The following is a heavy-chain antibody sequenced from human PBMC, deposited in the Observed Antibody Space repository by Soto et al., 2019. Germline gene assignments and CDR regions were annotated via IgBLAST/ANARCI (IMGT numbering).Heavy chain of an antibody. D-gene: IGHD2-21*02. V-gene: IGHV4-4*02. CDR2: MYHSGST. CDR1: SGSISSGNW. Sequence: QVQLQESGPGLVKPSGTLSLTCAVSSGSISSGNWWSWVRQPRGKGLEWIGEMYHSGSTNYNPSLKRRVTISVDKPQNPFSRKLSSVPAADTAVYYWARALGSGDHVKLGSDWFDRWGQGTLVPVSS. J-gene: IGHJ5*02. CDR3: ARALGSGDHVKLGSDWFDR.